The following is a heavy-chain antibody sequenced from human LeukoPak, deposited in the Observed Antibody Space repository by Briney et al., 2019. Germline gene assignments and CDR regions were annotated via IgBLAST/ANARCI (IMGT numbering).Heavy chain of an antibody. Sequence: PETESLICTVSGGSISSYYWSWIRQPAGKGLEWIGRIYTSGGTNYNPSLTRRVTMSVDTSKNQFSLKLSSVTAADTAVYYCARVGRVGEWFDPWGPGSLSSVSS. CDR1: GGSISSYY. CDR3: ARVGRVGEWFDP. J-gene: IGHJ5*02. CDR2: IYTSGGT. V-gene: IGHV4-4*07. D-gene: IGHD3-16*01.